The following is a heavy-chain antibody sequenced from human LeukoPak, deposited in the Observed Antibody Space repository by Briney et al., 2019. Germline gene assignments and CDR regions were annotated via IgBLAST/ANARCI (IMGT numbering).Heavy chain of an antibody. Sequence: GGSLRLSCAASGFTLSSYAMTCVRQAPGKGVEWVSDIGDSGATTYYADSVKGRFTISRDNSKNTLYLQMSSLRAEDTAVYFCASFHYYGSGAYYLSYWGQGTLVTASS. CDR1: GFTLSSYA. D-gene: IGHD3-10*01. CDR2: IGDSGATT. J-gene: IGHJ4*02. V-gene: IGHV3-23*01. CDR3: ASFHYYGSGAYYLSY.